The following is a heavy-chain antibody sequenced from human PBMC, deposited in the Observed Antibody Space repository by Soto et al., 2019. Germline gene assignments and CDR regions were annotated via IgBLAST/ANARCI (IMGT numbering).Heavy chain of an antibody. V-gene: IGHV4-59*01. CDR2: IYYSGST. Sequence: PSETLSLTCTVSGGSISSYYWSWIRQPPGKGLEWIGYIYYSGSTNYNPSLKSRVTISVDTSKNQFSLKLSPVTAADTAVYYCARGVATKYYYYYYYMDVWGKGTTVTVSS. CDR3: ARGVATKYYYYYYYMDV. D-gene: IGHD5-12*01. CDR1: GGSISSYY. J-gene: IGHJ6*03.